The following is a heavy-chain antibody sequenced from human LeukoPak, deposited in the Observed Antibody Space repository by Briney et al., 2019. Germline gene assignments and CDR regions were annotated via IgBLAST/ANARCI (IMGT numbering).Heavy chain of an antibody. D-gene: IGHD2-15*01. V-gene: IGHV3-15*01. CDR1: GFTFSDAW. Sequence: GGSLRLSCVGSGFTFSDAWMSWVRQAPGKGLEWGGRIKSKSDGGTIDYAAPVKGRFTISRDDSRNTLYLQMNSLKTEDTAVYYCTTRRQDGWWGQGTLVTVS. J-gene: IGHJ4*02. CDR3: TTRRQDGW. CDR2: IKSKSDGGTI.